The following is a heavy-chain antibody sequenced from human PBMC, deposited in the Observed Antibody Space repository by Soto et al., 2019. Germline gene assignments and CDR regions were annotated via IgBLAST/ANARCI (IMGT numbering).Heavy chain of an antibody. CDR2: IDSDAKT. J-gene: IGHJ4*02. D-gene: IGHD5-18*01. V-gene: IGHV3-53*01. CDR1: GFSVSSYH. CDR3: ARDGYSYALNY. Sequence: HPGGSLRLSCAASGFSVSSYHMSWVRQAPGKGLEWVSGIDSDAKTFYADSVKGRFTISRDNSKNTLFLQVNRLRAEDTAVYFCARDGYSYALNYWGQGTLVTVSS.